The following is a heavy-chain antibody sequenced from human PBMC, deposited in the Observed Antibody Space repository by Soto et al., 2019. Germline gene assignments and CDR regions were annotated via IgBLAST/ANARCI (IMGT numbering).Heavy chain of an antibody. CDR3: AREGTGRYPYNWFDP. CDR2: ISYDGSNK. D-gene: IGHD1-1*01. V-gene: IGHV3-30-3*01. CDR1: GFTFSSYA. Sequence: QVQLVESGGGVVQPGRSLRLSCAASGFTFSSYAMHWVRQAPGKGLEWVAVISYDGSNKYYADSVKGRFTISRDNSKNTPYLQMNSLRAEDTAVYYCAREGTGRYPYNWFDPWGQGTLVTVSS. J-gene: IGHJ5*02.